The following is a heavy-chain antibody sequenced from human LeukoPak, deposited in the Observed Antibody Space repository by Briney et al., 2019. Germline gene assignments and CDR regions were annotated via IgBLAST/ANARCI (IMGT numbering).Heavy chain of an antibody. Sequence: SVKVSCKASGGTFSSYAISWVRQAPGQGLEWIGGIIPIFGTANYAQKFQGRVTITADESTSTAYMELSSLRSEDTAVYYCARAIQLWSPFDYWGQGTLVTVSS. CDR2: IIPIFGTA. V-gene: IGHV1-69*13. J-gene: IGHJ4*02. CDR3: ARAIQLWSPFDY. D-gene: IGHD5-18*01. CDR1: GGTFSSYA.